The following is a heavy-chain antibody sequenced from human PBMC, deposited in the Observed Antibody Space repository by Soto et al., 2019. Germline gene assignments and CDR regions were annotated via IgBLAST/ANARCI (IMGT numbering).Heavy chain of an antibody. CDR3: ASSIVGATGIDY. Sequence: ASVNVSCKVSRYSLNQLSMHWVRQAPGKGLEWMGGFDPEDGETIYAQKSQGRVTMTEDTSTDTAYMELSSLRSEDTAVYYCASSIVGATGIDYWGQEALLTVSS. CDR1: RYSLNQLS. CDR2: FDPEDGET. J-gene: IGHJ4*02. V-gene: IGHV1-24*01. D-gene: IGHD1-26*01.